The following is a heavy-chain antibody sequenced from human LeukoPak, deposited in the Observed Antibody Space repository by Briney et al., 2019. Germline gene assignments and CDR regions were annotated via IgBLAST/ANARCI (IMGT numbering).Heavy chain of an antibody. CDR2: ITTSSTYT. J-gene: IGHJ3*02. CDR3: ARDHPPSIAARPGAFDI. Sequence: GGSLRLSCEASGFSFSSYNMDWVRQTPGKGLEWISSITTSSTYTFYADSVKGRFTISRDNARNSLYLQMNSLRVEDTAVYYCARDHPPSIAARPGAFDIWGQGTMVTVSS. V-gene: IGHV3-21*01. D-gene: IGHD6-6*01. CDR1: GFSFSSYN.